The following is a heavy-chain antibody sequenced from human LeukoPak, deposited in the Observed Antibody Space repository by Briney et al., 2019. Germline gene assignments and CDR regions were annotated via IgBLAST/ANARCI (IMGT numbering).Heavy chain of an antibody. V-gene: IGHV1-8*01. CDR3: AIGALIDY. CDR1: GYTFTSYD. Sequence: GSVKVSCKASGYTFTSYDINWVRQAPGQGLEWMGWINPNSGNTDYAQKFQGRVTMTRNTSISTAYMELSSLRSEDTAVYYCAIGALIDYWGQGTLVTVSS. CDR2: INPNSGNT. D-gene: IGHD3-10*01. J-gene: IGHJ4*02.